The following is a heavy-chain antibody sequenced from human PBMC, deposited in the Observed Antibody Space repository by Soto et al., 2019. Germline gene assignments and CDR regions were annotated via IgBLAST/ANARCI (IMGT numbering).Heavy chain of an antibody. CDR2: ISSSGDII. D-gene: IGHD3-22*01. CDR3: ARDLGYYASDGYFDY. CDR1: GFTFSDYY. Sequence: PGGSLRLSCAASGFTFSDYYMSWIRQAPGKGLEWVSYISSSGDIIYYADSVKGRFTTSRDNAKNSLYLQMNSLGAEDTAVYYCARDLGYYASDGYFDYWGQGTLVTVSS. V-gene: IGHV3-11*01. J-gene: IGHJ4*02.